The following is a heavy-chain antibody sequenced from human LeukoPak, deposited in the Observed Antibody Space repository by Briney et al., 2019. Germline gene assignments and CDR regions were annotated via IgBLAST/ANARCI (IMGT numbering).Heavy chain of an antibody. J-gene: IGHJ4*02. V-gene: IGHV3-23*01. CDR2: ISGSGGST. CDR3: ARGRSVGATRSFDY. CDR1: GFTFSSYA. D-gene: IGHD1-26*01. Sequence: GGSLRLSCAASGFTFSSYAMSWVRQAPGKGLEWVSAISGSGGSTYYTDSVKGRFTISRDNSKDTLYLQMSSLRAEDTAVYYCARGRSVGATRSFDYWGQGTLVTVSS.